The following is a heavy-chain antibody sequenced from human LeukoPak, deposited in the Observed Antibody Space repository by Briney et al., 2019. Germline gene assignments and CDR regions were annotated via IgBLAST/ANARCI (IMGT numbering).Heavy chain of an antibody. CDR3: ARDGVAGTYYFDY. D-gene: IGHD6-19*01. CDR1: GDTFTTYY. V-gene: IGHV1-46*01. J-gene: IGHJ4*02. CDR2: ISPSGGST. Sequence: ASVKVSCKASGDTFTTYYMHWVRQAPGQGLEWMGMISPSGGSTSYPQKFQGRVTMTRDTSTSTVYMELSSLISEDTAMYFCARDGVAGTYYFDYWGQGTLVTVSS.